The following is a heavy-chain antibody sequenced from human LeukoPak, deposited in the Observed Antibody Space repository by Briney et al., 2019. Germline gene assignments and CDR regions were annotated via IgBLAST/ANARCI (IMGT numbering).Heavy chain of an antibody. CDR2: IKGDGRQI. Sequence: GGSLRLSCADSGFTLCSSWVRWVRQTPAEGVEWVANIKGDGRQINYPDSVKGRFTISRDNARNSLSLQMNSLTADDTGVYYCARGGLPYSADSWGQGTLVTVSS. CDR1: GFTLCSSW. J-gene: IGHJ4*02. D-gene: IGHD1-26*01. CDR3: ARGGLPYSADS. V-gene: IGHV3-7*01.